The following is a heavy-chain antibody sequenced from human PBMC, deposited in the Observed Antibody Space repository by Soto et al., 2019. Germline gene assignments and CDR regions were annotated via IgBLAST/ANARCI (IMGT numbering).Heavy chain of an antibody. D-gene: IGHD6-13*01. J-gene: IGHJ6*03. CDR2: IYPGDSDT. V-gene: IGHV5-51*01. CDR3: ARGPSSSWSRYYYYYYYMDV. Sequence: PGESLKISCKGSGYSFTSYWIGWVRQMPGKGLEWMGIIYPGDSDTRYSPSFQGQVTISADKSISTAYLQWSSLKASDTAMYYCARGPSSSWSRYYYYYYYMDVWGKGTTVTVSS. CDR1: GYSFTSYW.